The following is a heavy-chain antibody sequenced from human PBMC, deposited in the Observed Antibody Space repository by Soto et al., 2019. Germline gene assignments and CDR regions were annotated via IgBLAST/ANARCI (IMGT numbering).Heavy chain of an antibody. Sequence: GESLKISCKAIGYTFTNYWIGWVRQTPGKGLEWMGIIFPGDSDTRYNPSFEGQVTVSADESVSTAYLQWNTLKASDTAMYYCVRPNFGALTHFDFWGQGTLVTVSS. CDR3: VRPNFGALTHFDF. D-gene: IGHD3-16*01. V-gene: IGHV5-51*01. CDR2: IFPGDSDT. CDR1: GYTFTNYW. J-gene: IGHJ4*02.